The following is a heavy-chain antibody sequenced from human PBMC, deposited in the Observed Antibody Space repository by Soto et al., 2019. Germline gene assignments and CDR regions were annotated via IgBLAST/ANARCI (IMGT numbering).Heavy chain of an antibody. CDR1: GFRFSSYS. CDR2: ITATGDRT. J-gene: IGHJ4*02. V-gene: IGHV3-23*01. Sequence: LRLSCADSGFRFSSYSMSWVRQTPGKGLEWVAAITATGDRTYYADSVTGRFTISRDNSKKTHYLQMTSLRGEDTAMYYCATMNGYFEYWGQGTPVTVS. D-gene: IGHD3-22*01. CDR3: ATMNGYFEY.